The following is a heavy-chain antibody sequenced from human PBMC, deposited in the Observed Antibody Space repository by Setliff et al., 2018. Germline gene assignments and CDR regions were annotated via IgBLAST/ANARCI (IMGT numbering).Heavy chain of an antibody. CDR2: IYPDDSDA. V-gene: IGHV5-51*01. CDR3: ARRRYYDSSGPFDY. Sequence: GESLKISCKSSGYTFTNYWIGWVRQMPGKGLEWMGIIYPDDSDARYSPSFRGQVTISVDKSISTAYLQWSSLKASDTAMYYCARRRYYDSSGPFDYWGQGTLVTVSS. J-gene: IGHJ4*02. D-gene: IGHD3-22*01. CDR1: GYTFTNYW.